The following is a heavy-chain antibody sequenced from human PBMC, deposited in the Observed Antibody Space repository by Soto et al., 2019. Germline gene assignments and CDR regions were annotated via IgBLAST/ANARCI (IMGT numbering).Heavy chain of an antibody. CDR2: VYYSGTT. V-gene: IGHV4-61*08. J-gene: IGHJ4*02. CDR3: ARVGSSGWSPDY. Sequence: SETLSLTCTVSGGSIDSGDYYWSWIRQPPGKGLEWIGYVYYSGTTNYNPFLKSRVTLSLDKSKNQFSLKVNSVTAADTAVYYCARVGSSGWSPDYWGRGTLVTVSS. CDR1: GGSIDSGDYY. D-gene: IGHD6-19*01.